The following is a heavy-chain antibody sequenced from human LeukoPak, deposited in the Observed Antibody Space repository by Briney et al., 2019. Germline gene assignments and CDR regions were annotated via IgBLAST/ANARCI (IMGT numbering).Heavy chain of an antibody. CDR3: AKSLGSSWYKWFVP. J-gene: IGHJ5*02. CDR1: GFTFSSYG. V-gene: IGHV3-30*02. D-gene: IGHD6-13*01. CDR2: IRYDGSNK. Sequence: GGSLRLSCAASGFTFSSYGMHWVRQAPGKGLEWVAFIRYDGSNKYYADSVKGRFTISRDNSKNTLYLQMNSLRAEDTAGYYGAKSLGSSWYKWFVPSGQGTQVTPSP.